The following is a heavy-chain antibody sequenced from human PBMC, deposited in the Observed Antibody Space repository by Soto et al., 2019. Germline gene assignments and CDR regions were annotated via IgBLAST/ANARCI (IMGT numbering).Heavy chain of an antibody. V-gene: IGHV3-23*01. CDR2: ISGSSGTT. CDR1: GFTFSIYA. J-gene: IGHJ2*01. D-gene: IGHD4-17*01. Sequence: GGSLRLSCAASGFTFSIYAMTWVRQAPGKGLEWVSTISGSSGTTSYADSVRGRFTISRDNSKNTLYLQMNSLRAEDTAVYYCAKDAYGWYFDLWGRGTLGTVS. CDR3: AKDAYGWYFDL.